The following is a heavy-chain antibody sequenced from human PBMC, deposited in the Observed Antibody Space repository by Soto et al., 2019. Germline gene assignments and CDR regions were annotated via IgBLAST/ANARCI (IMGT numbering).Heavy chain of an antibody. CDR2: IHNSGTS. J-gene: IGHJ5*01. CDR1: GDTSTSYY. CDR3: ARDFYDSVGYTWFDS. D-gene: IGHD3-22*01. V-gene: IGHV4-59*01. Sequence: PSETLSLTCTVSGDTSTSYYWGWIRQAPGKGLEWIGHIHNSGTSTHNPSLNGRVTTSIDMSKKQFSLKLTSLTSADTAVYYCARDFYDSVGYTWFDSWSQGTLVTVS.